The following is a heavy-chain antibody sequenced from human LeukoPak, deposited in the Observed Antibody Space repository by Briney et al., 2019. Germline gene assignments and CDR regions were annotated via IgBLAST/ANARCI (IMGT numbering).Heavy chain of an antibody. D-gene: IGHD6-13*01. J-gene: IGHJ1*01. Sequence: PGGSLRLSCVAAGLSFSSYDMYGVRQAPGKGLEWVAYISTSGSSVDYADSVKGRFTISRDNGKSSVFLQMNSLRVEDTAVYYCVPPAAGLHRTISTEDLQDWGQGTLVTVSS. CDR1: GLSFSSYD. CDR3: VPPAAGLHRTISTEDLQD. V-gene: IGHV3-48*03. CDR2: ISTSGSSV.